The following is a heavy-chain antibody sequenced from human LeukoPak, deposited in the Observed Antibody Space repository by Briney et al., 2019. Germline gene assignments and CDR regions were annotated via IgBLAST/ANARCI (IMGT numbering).Heavy chain of an antibody. CDR2: IYHSGST. D-gene: IGHD5-12*01. Sequence: PSETLSRTCAVSGYSISSGYYWGWIRQPPGKGLVWIGSIYHSGSTYYNPSLKSRVTISVDTSKNQFSLKLSSVTAADTAVYYCARRVKGGYEGWFDPWGQGTLVTVSS. CDR3: ARRVKGGYEGWFDP. V-gene: IGHV4-38-2*01. CDR1: GYSISSGYY. J-gene: IGHJ5*02.